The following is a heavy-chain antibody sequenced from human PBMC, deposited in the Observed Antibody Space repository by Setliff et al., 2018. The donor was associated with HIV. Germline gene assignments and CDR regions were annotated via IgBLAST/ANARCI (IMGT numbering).Heavy chain of an antibody. J-gene: IGHJ5*02. V-gene: IGHV4-39*02. CDR1: GGSISRDSFY. Sequence: SETLSLTCTVSGGSISRDSFYWGWFRQPPGEDLEWIGSIYYSGTTYYAPSLETRLTISVETSTNQFSLKLTSVTAADTAMYFCAGDSGYPSNWFDPWGQGILVTVSS. CDR3: AGDSGYPSNWFDP. D-gene: IGHD3-22*01. CDR2: IYYSGTT.